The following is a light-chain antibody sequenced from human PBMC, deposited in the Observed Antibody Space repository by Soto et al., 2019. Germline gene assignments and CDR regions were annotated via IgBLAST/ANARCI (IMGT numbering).Light chain of an antibody. CDR2: EVT. CDR1: SSDVGGYNY. CDR3: NSYAGSNIYV. Sequence: SVLTQPPSASGSPGQSVTISCTGASSDVGGYNYVSWYQQRPGKAPQLILYEVTKRPSGVPGRFSGSKSGNTASLTVSGLQAEDEADYYCNSYAGSNIYVFGTGTKVTVL. J-gene: IGLJ1*01. V-gene: IGLV2-8*01.